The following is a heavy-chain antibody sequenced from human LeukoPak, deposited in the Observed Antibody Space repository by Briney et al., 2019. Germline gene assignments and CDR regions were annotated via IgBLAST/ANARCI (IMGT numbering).Heavy chain of an antibody. CDR3: ARVADGYPTDYYFDY. V-gene: IGHV1-2*02. D-gene: IGHD5-24*01. Sequence: ASVKVSCKASGYTFTDYYIHWVRQAPGQGLEWMGWVYPNGATNYAQKFQGRVSMTRDTSINTAYMELSRLRSDDTAVYYCARVADGYPTDYYFDYWGQGTLVTVSS. CDR1: GYTFTDYY. J-gene: IGHJ4*02. CDR2: VYPNGAT.